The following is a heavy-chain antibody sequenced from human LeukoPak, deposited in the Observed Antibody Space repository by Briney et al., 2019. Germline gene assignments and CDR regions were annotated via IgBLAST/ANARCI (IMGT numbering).Heavy chain of an antibody. D-gene: IGHD3-3*01. V-gene: IGHV4-59*01. Sequence: PSETLSLTCTVSGGSISNYYWSWIRQPPGKGLEWIGYMYYSGSTNYNTSLKSRVTISVDTSKNQFSLKLRSVTAAYTAVYYCASSHPLGWNNDYYTPFDYWGQGTLVTVSS. CDR3: ASSHPLGWNNDYYTPFDY. J-gene: IGHJ4*02. CDR1: GGSISNYY. CDR2: MYYSGST.